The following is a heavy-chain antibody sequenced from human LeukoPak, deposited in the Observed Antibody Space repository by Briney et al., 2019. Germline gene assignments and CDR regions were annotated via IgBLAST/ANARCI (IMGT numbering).Heavy chain of an antibody. D-gene: IGHD6-19*01. CDR2: INPNSGGT. Sequence: ASVKVSCKASGYTFTGYYMHWVRQAPGQGLEGMVWINPNSGGTNYAQKFQGRVTMTRDTSISTAYMELSRLRSDDTAVYYCARPTAITVAGPYYYYMDVWGKGTTVTVSS. CDR3: ARPTAITVAGPYYYYMDV. V-gene: IGHV1-2*02. J-gene: IGHJ6*03. CDR1: GYTFTGYY.